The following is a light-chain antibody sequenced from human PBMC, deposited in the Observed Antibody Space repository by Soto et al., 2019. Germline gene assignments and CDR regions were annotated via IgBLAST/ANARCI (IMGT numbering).Light chain of an antibody. V-gene: IGLV3-9*01. Sequence: SYELTQPLSVSVALGQTARNTCGGNNIGSKNVHWYQQKPGQAPVLVIYRDSNRPSGIPERFSGSNSGNTATLTISRAQAGDEADYYCQVWDSSTAVFGTGTKLTVL. J-gene: IGLJ1*01. CDR3: QVWDSSTAV. CDR1: NIGSKN. CDR2: RDS.